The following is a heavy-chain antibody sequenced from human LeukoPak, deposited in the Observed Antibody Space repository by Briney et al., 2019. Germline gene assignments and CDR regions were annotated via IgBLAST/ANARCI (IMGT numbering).Heavy chain of an antibody. CDR3: ARASGPTYGFDY. V-gene: IGHV4-59*01. J-gene: IGHJ4*02. CDR2: IYYSGST. Sequence: SETLSLTCTVSGGSISTYYWSWIRQPPGKGLEWIGNIYYSGSTNYNPSLKSRVTISVDTSKNQFSLKLTSVTAADTAVYYCARASGPTYGFDYWGQGTLVTVSS. D-gene: IGHD6-25*01. CDR1: GGSISTYY.